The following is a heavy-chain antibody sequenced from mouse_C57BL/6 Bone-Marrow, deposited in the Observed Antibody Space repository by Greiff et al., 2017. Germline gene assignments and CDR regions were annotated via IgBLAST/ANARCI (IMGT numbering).Heavy chain of an antibody. D-gene: IGHD1-1*01. CDR1: GFTFSSYG. J-gene: IGHJ2*01. Sequence: EVTVVESGGDLVKPGGSLKLSCAASGFTFSSYGMSWVRQTPDKRLEWVATISSGGSYTYYPDSVKGRFTISRDNAKNTLYLQMSSRKSEETAMYYCARLYGSSPYYFDDWGQGTTLTGSS. V-gene: IGHV5-6*01. CDR3: ARLYGSSPYYFDD. CDR2: ISSGGSYT.